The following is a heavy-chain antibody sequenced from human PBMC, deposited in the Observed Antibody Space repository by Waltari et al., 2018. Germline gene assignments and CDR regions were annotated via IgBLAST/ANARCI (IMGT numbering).Heavy chain of an antibody. Sequence: EVQLLQSGAAVKEPGESLKISCKGPRYTFTKYWIGWVRQKPGKGLEWMGIIYPGDSETKYSPSFQGRVTISADKSITTAYLQWNSLQASDSAMYYCARLAGAVASFDYWGQGTLVTVAS. V-gene: IGHV5-51*01. CDR2: IYPGDSET. D-gene: IGHD6-19*01. J-gene: IGHJ4*02. CDR1: RYTFTKYW. CDR3: ARLAGAVASFDY.